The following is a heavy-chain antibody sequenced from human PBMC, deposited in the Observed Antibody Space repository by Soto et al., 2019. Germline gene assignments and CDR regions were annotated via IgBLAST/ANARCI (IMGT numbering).Heavy chain of an antibody. CDR3: GRHRETSSRYLIPDY. CDR1: GGSISSGGHY. Sequence: PSETLSLTCTVSGGSISSGGHYWGWIRQPPGKGLEWIGNIYYRGNTYYNPSLRSRVTISVDTSKNQFSLKVTSLTVADTAVYYCGRHRETSSRYLIPDYWGKGILVT. D-gene: IGHD6-13*01. CDR2: IYYRGNT. J-gene: IGHJ4*02. V-gene: IGHV4-39*01.